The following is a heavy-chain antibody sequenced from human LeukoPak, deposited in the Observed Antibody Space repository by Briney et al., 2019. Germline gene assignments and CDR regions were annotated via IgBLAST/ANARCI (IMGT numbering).Heavy chain of an antibody. CDR1: GFTFRYAW. CDR2: IKSKSDGETT. Sequence: PGGSLRLSCAASGFTFRYAWMTWVCQAPGKGLEWVGRIKSKSDGETTDYAADVKSRFSLSRDDSQNTVYLQMTSLKSDDTAVYYCTTLVGAPTYWGQGTPVIVSS. V-gene: IGHV3-15*01. D-gene: IGHD1-26*01. J-gene: IGHJ4*02. CDR3: TTLVGAPTY.